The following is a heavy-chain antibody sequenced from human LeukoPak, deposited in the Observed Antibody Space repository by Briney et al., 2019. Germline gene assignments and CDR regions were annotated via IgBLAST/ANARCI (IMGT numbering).Heavy chain of an antibody. J-gene: IGHJ4*02. V-gene: IGHV3-23*01. CDR3: AKDPRLLWFGELFPFDY. CDR2: ISGSGGST. D-gene: IGHD3-10*01. Sequence: PGGSLRLSCAASGFTFSNYAMSWVGQAPGKGLEWVSTISGSGGSTYYADSVKGRFTISRDNSKDTLYLQMNSLSAEDTAVYYCAKDPRLLWFGELFPFDYWGQGTLVTVSS. CDR1: GFTFSNYA.